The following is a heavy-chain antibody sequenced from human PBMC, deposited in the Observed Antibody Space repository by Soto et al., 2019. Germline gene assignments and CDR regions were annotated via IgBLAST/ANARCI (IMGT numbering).Heavy chain of an antibody. V-gene: IGHV4-31*01. J-gene: IGHJ5*02. CDR2: IYYSGRT. CDR3: ARDRALRDAGSPCFDP. Sequence: QVQLKESGPGLVKPSQTLSLTCTVSGGSINSGGYYWSWIRQHPGKGLEWIGYIYYSGRTFYNPFLVSVDTVSVYTSKNQFSLRLASLTAADAAVDYCARDRALRDAGSPCFDPWGQGTLVTVSS. D-gene: IGHD3-10*01. CDR1: GGSINSGGYY.